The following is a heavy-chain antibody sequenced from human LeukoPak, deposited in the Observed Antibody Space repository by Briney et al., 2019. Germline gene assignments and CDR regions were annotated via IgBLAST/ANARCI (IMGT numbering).Heavy chain of an antibody. D-gene: IGHD3-10*01. CDR2: VNWNGGSA. J-gene: IGHJ4*02. CDR3: ARKPGEYYFDY. CDR1: GFTFDDYG. V-gene: IGHV3-20*04. Sequence: GGSLRLSCAASGFTFDDYGMSWVRQAPGKGLEWVSGVNWNGGSADYADSVKGRFTISRDNAKNSLYLQMNSLRAEDTALYYCARKPGEYYFDYWGQGTLVTVSS.